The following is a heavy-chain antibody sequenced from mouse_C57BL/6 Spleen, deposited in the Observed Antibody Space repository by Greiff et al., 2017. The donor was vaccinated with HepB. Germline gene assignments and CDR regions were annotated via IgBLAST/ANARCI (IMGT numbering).Heavy chain of an antibody. J-gene: IGHJ1*03. D-gene: IGHD1-1*01. CDR1: GYTFTGYW. V-gene: IGHV1-9*01. CDR2: ILPGSGST. CDR3: ARWGKLTVVATGYFDV. Sequence: QVQLQQSGAELMKPGASVKLSCKATGYTFTGYWIEWVKQRPGHGLEWIGEILPGSGSTNYNEKFKGKATFTADTSSNTAYMQLSSLTTEDSAIYYCARWGKLTVVATGYFDVWGTGTTVTVSS.